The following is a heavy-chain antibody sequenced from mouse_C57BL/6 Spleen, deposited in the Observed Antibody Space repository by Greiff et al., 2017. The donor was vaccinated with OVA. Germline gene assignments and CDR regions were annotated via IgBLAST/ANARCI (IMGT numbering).Heavy chain of an antibody. CDR1: GYTFTDYN. Sequence: VQLKQSGPELVKPGASVKMSCKASGYTFTDYNMHWVKQSHGKSLEWIGYINPNNGGTSYNQKFKGKATLTVNKSSSTAYMELRSLTSEDSAVYYCARNYGSSYGGYYFDYWGQGTTLTVSS. CDR3: ARNYGSSYGGYYFDY. CDR2: INPNNGGT. D-gene: IGHD1-1*01. V-gene: IGHV1-22*01. J-gene: IGHJ2*01.